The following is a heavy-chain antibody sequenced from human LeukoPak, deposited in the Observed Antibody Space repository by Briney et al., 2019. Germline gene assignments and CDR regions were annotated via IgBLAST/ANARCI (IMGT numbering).Heavy chain of an antibody. V-gene: IGHV4-34*01. CDR1: GGSFSGYY. J-gene: IGHJ4*02. CDR3: ARGLSRGYSSGWYWNY. Sequence: PSETLSLTCAVYGGSFSGYYWSWIRQPPGKGLEWIGEINHSGSTNYNPSLKSRVTISVDTSKNQFSLKLSSVTAADTAVYYCARGLSRGYSSGWYWNYWGQGTLVTVSS. CDR2: INHSGST. D-gene: IGHD6-19*01.